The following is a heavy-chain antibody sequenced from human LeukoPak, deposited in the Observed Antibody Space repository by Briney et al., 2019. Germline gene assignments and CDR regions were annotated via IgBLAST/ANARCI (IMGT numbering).Heavy chain of an antibody. J-gene: IGHJ4*02. D-gene: IGHD3-10*01. CDR2: INHSGGT. CDR1: GGSFSGYY. Sequence: SETLSLTCAVYGGSFSGYYWSWIRQPPGKGLEWIGEINHSGGTNYNPSLKSRVTISVDTSKNQFSLKLSSVTAADTAVYYCARGRRNPTYYYGSGSYRPFDYWGQGTLVTVSS. CDR3: ARGRRNPTYYYGSGSYRPFDY. V-gene: IGHV4-34*01.